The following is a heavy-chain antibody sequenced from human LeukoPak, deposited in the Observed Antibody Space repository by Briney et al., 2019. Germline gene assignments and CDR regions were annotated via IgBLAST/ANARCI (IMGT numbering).Heavy chain of an antibody. V-gene: IGHV3-49*04. D-gene: IGHD2-8*01. CDR2: IRSKAYGGTT. CDR1: GFTFGDYA. CDR3: TRDWLTHCTNGVCSAVVGTFFPLLDKGGFDY. Sequence: GRSLRLSCTASGFTFGDYAMSWVRQAPGKGLEWVGFIRSKAYGGTTEYAASVKGRFTISRDDSKSIAYLQMNSLKTEDTAVYYCTRDWLTHCTNGVCSAVVGTFFPLLDKGGFDYWGQGTLVTVSS. J-gene: IGHJ4*02.